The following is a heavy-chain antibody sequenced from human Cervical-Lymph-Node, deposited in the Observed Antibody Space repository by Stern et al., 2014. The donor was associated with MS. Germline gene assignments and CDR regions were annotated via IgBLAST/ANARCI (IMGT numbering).Heavy chain of an antibody. CDR1: GGSISSSVYY. J-gene: IGHJ2*01. CDR2: IYYSGNT. CDR3: TKGNPGDYYHSSGYYESIIWYFDL. D-gene: IGHD3-22*01. V-gene: IGHV4-39*01. Sequence: QLQLQESGPGLVKPSETLSLTCTVSGGSISSSVYYWGWIRQPPGKGLEWIGSIYYSGNTYYNPSLKGRVTLSVDKSKNQFYLDLRSVPAADTAVYYCTKGNPGDYYHSSGYYESIIWYFDLWGRGTLVTASS.